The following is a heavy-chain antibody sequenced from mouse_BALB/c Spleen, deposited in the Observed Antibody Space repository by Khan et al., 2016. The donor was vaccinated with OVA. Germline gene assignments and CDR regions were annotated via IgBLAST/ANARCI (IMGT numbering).Heavy chain of an antibody. V-gene: IGHV7-3*02. CDR2: IRNKANNYTT. Sequence: EVQLVESGGGLVQPGGSRRLSCATAGFTFTDYYMNWVRQPPGKALEWLGFIRNKANNYTTEYSASVKGRFTISRDTSQSTLYLQMNTLRTEDSATYYCATADFSVGYFFSMDYWGQGTSVTVSS. J-gene: IGHJ4*01. D-gene: IGHD2-3*01. CDR1: GFTFTDYY. CDR3: ATADFSVGYFFSMDY.